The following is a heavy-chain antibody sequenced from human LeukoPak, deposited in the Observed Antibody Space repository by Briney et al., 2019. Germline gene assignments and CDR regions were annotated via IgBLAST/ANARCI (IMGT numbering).Heavy chain of an antibody. CDR2: INPNSGGT. CDR1: GYTFTGYY. CDR3: AIGSSMNPRRNVPFDY. Sequence: ASVKVSCKASGYTFTGYYMHWVRQAPGQGLEWMGWINPNSGGTNYVQKFHGRVTMTRDTSISTAYMELSRLRSDETAVYYCAIGSSMNPRRNVPFDYWRQGTLVTVSP. J-gene: IGHJ4*02. V-gene: IGHV1-2*02. D-gene: IGHD2-2*01.